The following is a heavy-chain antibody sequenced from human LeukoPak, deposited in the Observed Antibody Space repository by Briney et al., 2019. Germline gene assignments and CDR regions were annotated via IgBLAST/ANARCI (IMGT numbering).Heavy chain of an antibody. CDR3: ARVTVWEMRYSSSPDALDI. Sequence: GGSLRLSCAASGFTFSSYSMNWVRQAPGKGLEWASSISSSSSYIYYADSVKGRFTISRDNAKNSLYLQMNSLRAEDTAVYYCARVTVWEMRYSSSPDALDIWGQGTLVTVSS. V-gene: IGHV3-21*01. CDR2: ISSSSSYI. J-gene: IGHJ3*02. D-gene: IGHD6-6*01. CDR1: GFTFSSYS.